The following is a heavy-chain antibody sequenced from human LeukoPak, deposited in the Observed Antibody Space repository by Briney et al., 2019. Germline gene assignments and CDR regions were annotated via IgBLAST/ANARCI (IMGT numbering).Heavy chain of an antibody. Sequence: GGSLRLSCAASGYTFDDYGMSWVRQAPGKGLEWVSGINWNGGSTGYADSVKGRFTISRDNAKNSLYLQMNSPRAEDTAVYYCAKEGPSGSYSPHFDYWGQGTLVTVSS. CDR1: GYTFDDYG. V-gene: IGHV3-20*04. J-gene: IGHJ4*02. D-gene: IGHD1-26*01. CDR2: INWNGGST. CDR3: AKEGPSGSYSPHFDY.